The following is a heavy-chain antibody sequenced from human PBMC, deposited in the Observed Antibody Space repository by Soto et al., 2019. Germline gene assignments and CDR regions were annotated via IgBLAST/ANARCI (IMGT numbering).Heavy chain of an antibody. CDR2: IYYSGST. D-gene: IGHD3-10*01. Sequence: PSETLSLTCTVSGGSISSYYWSWIRQPPGKGLEWIGYIYYSGSTNYNPSLKSRVTISVDTSKNQFSLKLSSVTAADTAVYYCASGPSLWFGESNDYWGQGTLVTVSS. J-gene: IGHJ4*02. CDR1: GGSISSYY. V-gene: IGHV4-59*01. CDR3: ASGPSLWFGESNDY.